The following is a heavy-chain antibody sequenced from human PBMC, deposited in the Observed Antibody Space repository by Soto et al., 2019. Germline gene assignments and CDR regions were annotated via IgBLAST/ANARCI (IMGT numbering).Heavy chain of an antibody. CDR2: ISGSGGST. CDR3: AKDFDGLFYYFDY. D-gene: IGHD3-10*02. J-gene: IGHJ4*02. V-gene: IGHV3-23*01. Sequence: GGSLRLSCAASGFSISSYAMSWVRQAPGKGLEWVSAISGSGGSTYYADSVKGRFTISRDNSKNTLYLQMNSLRAEDTAVYYCAKDFDGLFYYFDYWGQGTLVTVSS. CDR1: GFSISSYA.